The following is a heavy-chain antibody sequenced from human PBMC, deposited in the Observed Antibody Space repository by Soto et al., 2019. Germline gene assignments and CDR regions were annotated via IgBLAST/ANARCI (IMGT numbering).Heavy chain of an antibody. J-gene: IGHJ4*02. D-gene: IGHD1-1*01. CDR3: AREGRDSYNLGH. CDR1: SGSISSSKW. Sequence: SETLSLTCVVSSGSISSSKWWSWVRQPPGKGLEWIGEIHESGSTNYNPSLKSRVIISLDKSRNQCSLNLDSVTAADTAVYYCAREGRDSYNLGHWGKGTLVTVSS. CDR2: IHESGST. V-gene: IGHV4-4*02.